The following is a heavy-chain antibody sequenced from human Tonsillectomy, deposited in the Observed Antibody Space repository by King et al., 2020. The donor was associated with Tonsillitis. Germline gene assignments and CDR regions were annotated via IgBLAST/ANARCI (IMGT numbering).Heavy chain of an antibody. Sequence: VQLVETGGGLVQPGGSLRLSCAASGFTFSDAWMSWVRQAPGKGLEWVGRIKSKTDGETRDYIAPVKGRFTISRDDSKNTLYLQMNSLKIEDTAVYYCTTTRRVTAAGTGGDFDFWGQGTLVTVSS. CDR3: TTTRRVTAAGTGGDFDF. CDR1: GFTFSDAW. CDR2: IKSKTDGETR. V-gene: IGHV3-15*01. J-gene: IGHJ4*02. D-gene: IGHD6-13*01.